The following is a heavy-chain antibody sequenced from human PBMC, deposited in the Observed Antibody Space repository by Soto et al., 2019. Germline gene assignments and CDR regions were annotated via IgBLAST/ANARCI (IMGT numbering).Heavy chain of an antibody. CDR3: AKYRRTEAEGFTLDY. CDR2: IYYTGHT. D-gene: IGHD6-13*01. Sequence: KTSETLSLTCTASGDSINNYYWSWIRQPPGKRLEWIGYIYYTGHTTYNPSPERRVTMSVDTSKSQFSLKLSSVNAADTAVYYCAKYRRTEAEGFTLDYWGRGTLVTAPQ. CDR1: GDSINNYY. J-gene: IGHJ4*02. V-gene: IGHV4-59*01.